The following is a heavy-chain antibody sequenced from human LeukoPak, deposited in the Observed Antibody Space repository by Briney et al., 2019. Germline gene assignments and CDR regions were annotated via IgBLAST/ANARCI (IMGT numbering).Heavy chain of an antibody. D-gene: IGHD3-9*01. Sequence: GASVKVSCKASGYTFTSYGISWVRQAPGHGLEWMGWISAYNGNTNYAQKLQGRVTMTTDTSTSTAYMELRSLRSDDTAVYYCARGSRIRYFDWHSGMDYWGQGTLVTVSS. V-gene: IGHV1-18*01. J-gene: IGHJ4*02. CDR3: ARGSRIRYFDWHSGMDY. CDR1: GYTFTSYG. CDR2: ISAYNGNT.